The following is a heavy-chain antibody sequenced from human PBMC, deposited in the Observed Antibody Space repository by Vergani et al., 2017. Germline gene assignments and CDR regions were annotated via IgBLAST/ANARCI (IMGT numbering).Heavy chain of an antibody. V-gene: IGHV1-46*03. CDR3: ARAGGSYYYYYYMDV. CDR2: INPCGGST. J-gene: IGHJ6*03. Sequence: QVQLVQSGAEVKKPGASVKDSCKASGYTFTSYYMHWVRQAPGQGLEWMGIINPCGGSTSYAQKFQGRVTMTRDTSTSTVYMELSSLRSEDTAVYYCARAGGSYYYYYYMDVWGKGSTVTVSS. D-gene: IGHD1-26*01. CDR1: GYTFTSYY.